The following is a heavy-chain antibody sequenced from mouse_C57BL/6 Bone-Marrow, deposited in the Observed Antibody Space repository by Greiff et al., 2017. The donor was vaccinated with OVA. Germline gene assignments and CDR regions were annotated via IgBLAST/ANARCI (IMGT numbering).Heavy chain of an antibody. Sequence: QVQLQQPGAELVKPGASVKLSCKASGYTFTSYWMQWVKQRPGQGLEWIGEIDPSDSYTNYNQKFKGKATLTVDTSSSTAYMQLSSLTSEDSAVYYCAREWILYYGSSPYWYFDVWGTGTTVTVSS. CDR1: GYTFTSYW. J-gene: IGHJ1*03. CDR2: IDPSDSYT. CDR3: AREWILYYGSSPYWYFDV. D-gene: IGHD1-1*01. V-gene: IGHV1-50*01.